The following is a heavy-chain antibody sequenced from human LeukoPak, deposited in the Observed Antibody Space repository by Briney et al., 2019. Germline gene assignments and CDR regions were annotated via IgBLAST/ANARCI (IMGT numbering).Heavy chain of an antibody. Sequence: PGRSLRLSCAASGFNFDDYSMHWVRQAPGKGLEWVSGISWNSNDKGYADSVRGRFTISRDNAKNSLYLQMNSLRAEDTAVYYCAKDPPLQRWLPLNWFDPWGQETLVTVSS. CDR3: AKDPPLQRWLPLNWFDP. CDR2: ISWNSNDK. D-gene: IGHD5-24*01. V-gene: IGHV3-9*01. CDR1: GFNFDDYS. J-gene: IGHJ5*02.